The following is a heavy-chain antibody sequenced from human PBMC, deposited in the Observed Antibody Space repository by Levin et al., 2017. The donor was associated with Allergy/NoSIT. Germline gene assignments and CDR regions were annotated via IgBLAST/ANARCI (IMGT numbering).Heavy chain of an antibody. CDR1: GFTFSTYA. V-gene: IGHV3-23*01. CDR3: AKAYDSSAYYVSIDY. Sequence: GGSLRLSCAVSGFTFSTYAMSWVRQAPGKGLEWVSGITSSGGTTYYADSVKGRFTISRDNSKNTLYLQMNSLRAEDTAVYYCAKAYDSSAYYVSIDYWGQGTLATVSS. D-gene: IGHD3-22*01. J-gene: IGHJ4*02. CDR2: ITSSGGTT.